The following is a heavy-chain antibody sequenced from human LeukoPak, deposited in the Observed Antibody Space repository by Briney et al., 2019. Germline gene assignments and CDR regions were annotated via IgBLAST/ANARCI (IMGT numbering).Heavy chain of an antibody. CDR2: IYPGDSDT. Sequence: GESLKISCKGSGYSFTSYWIGWVRQMPGKGLEWMGIIYPGDSDTRYSPSFQGQVTISADKSNSTAYLQWSSLKASDTAMYYCARTYCSSTSCYPDAFDIWGQGTMVTVSS. D-gene: IGHD2-2*01. J-gene: IGHJ3*02. CDR1: GYSFTSYW. CDR3: ARTYCSSTSCYPDAFDI. V-gene: IGHV5-51*01.